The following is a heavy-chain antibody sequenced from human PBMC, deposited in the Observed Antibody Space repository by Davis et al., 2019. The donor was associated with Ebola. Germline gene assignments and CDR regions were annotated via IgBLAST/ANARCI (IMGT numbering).Heavy chain of an antibody. J-gene: IGHJ6*02. V-gene: IGHV4-59*08. Sequence: MPSETLSLTCTVSGGSISSYYWSWIRQPPGKGLEWIGYIYYSGSTNYNPSLKSRVTISVDTSKNQFSLKLSSVTAADTAVYYCARHLSHYYYGMDVWGQGTTVTVSS. CDR2: IYYSGST. CDR1: GGSISSYY. CDR3: ARHLSHYYYGMDV.